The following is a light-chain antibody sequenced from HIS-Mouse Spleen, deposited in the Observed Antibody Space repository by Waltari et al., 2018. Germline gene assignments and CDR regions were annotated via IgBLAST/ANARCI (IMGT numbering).Light chain of an antibody. J-gene: IGLJ1*01. CDR1: SSDVGGYNY. V-gene: IGLV2-8*01. Sequence: QSALTQPPSASGSPGQSVTISCTGTSSDVGGYNYVSWYQQHPGKAPKLMIYEVSKGPSGVPDRFSGSKSGNTASLTVSGLQAEDEADYYCSSYAGSNNFEVFGTGTKVTVL. CDR2: EVS. CDR3: SSYAGSNNFEV.